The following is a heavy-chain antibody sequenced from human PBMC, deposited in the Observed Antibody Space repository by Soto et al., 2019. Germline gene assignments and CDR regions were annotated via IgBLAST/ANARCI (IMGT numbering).Heavy chain of an antibody. CDR3: ARNGGNSINVFRS. V-gene: IGHV1-46*01. CDR2: INPSDHGT. D-gene: IGHD4-17*01. J-gene: IGHJ5*02. Sequence: QVQLVQSGAEVKKPGASVKVSCEASGYTFTNYYVHWVRQAPGQGLEWMGIINPSDHGTTYAQKFQGRLTMTRDTSTSTVYMELSSLGSEDTAVYYCARNGGNSINVFRSWGQGTLVTVSS. CDR1: GYTFTNYY.